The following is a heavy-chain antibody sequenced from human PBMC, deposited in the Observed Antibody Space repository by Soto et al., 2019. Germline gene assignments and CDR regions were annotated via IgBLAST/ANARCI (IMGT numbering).Heavy chain of an antibody. J-gene: IGHJ2*01. D-gene: IGHD2-8*02. Sequence: GGSLRLSCTASGFTFDTYTMNWLRQAPGRGLEWVSSISATTTYKYYAASVEGRFTISRDNAKNSLYLQTNSLGAEDTAVYYCARGSASKSGHLWYFDLWGRGTLVTVSS. CDR2: ISATTTYK. V-gene: IGHV3-21*01. CDR1: GFTFDTYT. CDR3: ARGSASKSGHLWYFDL.